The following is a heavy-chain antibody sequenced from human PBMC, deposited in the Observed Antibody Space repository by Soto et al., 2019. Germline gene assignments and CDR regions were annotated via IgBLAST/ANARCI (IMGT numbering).Heavy chain of an antibody. CDR1: CGSISSGGYY. CDR3: ARDHCSGGSCYFDY. CDR2: IYYSGST. V-gene: IGHV4-31*03. J-gene: IGHJ4*02. D-gene: IGHD2-15*01. Sequence: SETLSLTCTVSCGSISSGGYYWSWIRQHPGKGLEWIGYIYYSGSTYYNPSLKSRVTISVDTSKNQFSLKLSSVTAADTAVYYCARDHCSGGSCYFDYWGQGTLVTVSS.